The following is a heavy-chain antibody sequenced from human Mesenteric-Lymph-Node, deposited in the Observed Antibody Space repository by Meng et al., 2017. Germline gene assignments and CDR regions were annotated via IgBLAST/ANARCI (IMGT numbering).Heavy chain of an antibody. CDR3: AHGHRLRDFDY. J-gene: IGHJ4*02. CDR1: RFSVSTSAGC. D-gene: IGHD3-10*01. V-gene: IGHV2-5*02. CDR2: LYCDYDE. Sequence: HNSLEESGPTLVKLTQTRALTCIFSRFSVSTSAGCVSRIRQQPGEAVEWLTLLYCDYDEHYSHSLKNKRTITMTTAKTKVVLNLTNMSPVDNATAYYAHGHRLRDFDYWGQGTLVTVSS.